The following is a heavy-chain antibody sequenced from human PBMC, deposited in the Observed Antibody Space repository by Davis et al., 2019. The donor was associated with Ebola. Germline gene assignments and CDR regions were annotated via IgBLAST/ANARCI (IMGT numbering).Heavy chain of an antibody. CDR2: IIPIFGTT. CDR3: ARVRVYSSSSYWFDP. J-gene: IGHJ5*02. V-gene: IGHV1-69*06. Sequence: SVKVSCKASGGTFSSYAINWVRQAPGQGLEWMGGIIPIFGTTNYAQKFQGRVTITADKSTSTAYMELSSLRSEGTAVYYCARVRVYSSSSYWFDPWGQGTLVTVSS. CDR1: GGTFSSYA. D-gene: IGHD6-6*01.